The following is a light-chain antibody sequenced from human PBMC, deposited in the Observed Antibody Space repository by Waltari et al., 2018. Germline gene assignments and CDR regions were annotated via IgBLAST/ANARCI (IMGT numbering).Light chain of an antibody. J-gene: IGKJ3*01. Sequence: EIVLTQSPATLSLSPGERATLSCRASQSVRTYLAWYQQKPGQAPRLLIYAASNRATGIPARFSGSGSGTDFTLTISSLEPEDFAVYYCQYRGHWPPDASFGPGTKVDIK. CDR1: QSVRTY. CDR3: QYRGHWPPDAS. V-gene: IGKV3-11*01. CDR2: AAS.